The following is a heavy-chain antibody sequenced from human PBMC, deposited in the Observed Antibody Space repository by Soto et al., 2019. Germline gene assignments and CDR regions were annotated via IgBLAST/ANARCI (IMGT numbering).Heavy chain of an antibody. Sequence: PGGSLRLSCAASGFTFSNAWMSWVRQAPGKGLEWVGRIKSKTDGGTTDYAAPVKGRFTISRDDSKNTLYLQMNSLKTEDTAVYYCTTESIRITMVRGADYDEYYYYGMDVWGQGTTVTVSS. CDR2: IKSKTDGGTT. CDR1: GFTFSNAW. CDR3: TTESIRITMVRGADYDEYYYYGMDV. D-gene: IGHD3-10*01. J-gene: IGHJ6*02. V-gene: IGHV3-15*01.